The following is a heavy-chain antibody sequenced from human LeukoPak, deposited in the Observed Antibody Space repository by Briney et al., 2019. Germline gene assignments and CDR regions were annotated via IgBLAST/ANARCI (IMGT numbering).Heavy chain of an antibody. CDR3: AKSFGPVIAAAGTGAD. J-gene: IGHJ4*02. D-gene: IGHD6-13*01. V-gene: IGHV3-23*01. Sequence: GGSLRLSCAASGFTFSSYAMSWVRQAPGKGLEWVSAISGSGGSTYYADSVKGRFIISRDNSKNMLYLQVSSLRADDTGVYYCAKSFGPVIAAAGTGADWGQGTLVTVSS. CDR1: GFTFSSYA. CDR2: ISGSGGST.